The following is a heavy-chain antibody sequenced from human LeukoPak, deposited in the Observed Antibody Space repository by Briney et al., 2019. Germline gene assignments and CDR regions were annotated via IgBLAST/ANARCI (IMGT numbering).Heavy chain of an antibody. J-gene: IGHJ4*02. V-gene: IGHV4-61*05. Sequence: TSETLSLTCTVSGGSITSSSYYWGWIRQPPGKGLEWIGYIYYSGSTNYNPSLKSRVTISVDTSKNQFSLKLNSVTATDTAVYYCARHRSPYGGIDYWGQGTLVTVSS. CDR1: GGSITSSSYY. CDR3: ARHRSPYGGIDY. D-gene: IGHD4-23*01. CDR2: IYYSGST.